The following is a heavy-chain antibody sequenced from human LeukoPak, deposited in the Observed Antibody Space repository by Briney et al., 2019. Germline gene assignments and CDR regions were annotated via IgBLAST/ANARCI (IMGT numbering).Heavy chain of an antibody. CDR1: GYTFTSYG. V-gene: IGHV1-18*01. Sequence: GASVKLSCKASGYTFTSYGISWVRQAPGQGLEWMGWISAYNGNTNYAQKLQGRVTMTTDPSTSTAYMELRSLRSNDTAVYYCARGASSSPYYYYSMDVWGKGTTVTVSS. D-gene: IGHD6-6*01. CDR3: ARGASSSPYYYYSMDV. J-gene: IGHJ6*03. CDR2: ISAYNGNT.